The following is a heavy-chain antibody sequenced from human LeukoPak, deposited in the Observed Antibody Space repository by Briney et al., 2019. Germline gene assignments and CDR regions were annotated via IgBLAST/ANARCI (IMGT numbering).Heavy chain of an antibody. Sequence: SETLSLTCPVSGGSISSGSYYWYCILQPAAKGLKWIGGIYTIASTNYNPSLKSRVTLKIAPSKNHFSLKLCSVTGACPALYYCARVNDFWSGYNWFDPWGQGTLVTVSS. J-gene: IGHJ5*02. D-gene: IGHD3-3*01. CDR1: GGSISSGSYY. V-gene: IGHV4-61*02. CDR2: IYTIAST. CDR3: ARVNDFWSGYNWFDP.